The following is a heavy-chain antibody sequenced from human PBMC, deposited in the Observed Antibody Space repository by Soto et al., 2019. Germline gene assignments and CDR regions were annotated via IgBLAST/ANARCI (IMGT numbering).Heavy chain of an antibody. Sequence: LRLSCAASGFTFDDYAMHWVRQAPGKGLEWVSAISGSGGSTYYADSVKGRFTISRDNSKNTLYLQMNSLRAEDTAVYYCAKENGYSSSWFEFDYWGQGTLVTVSS. CDR1: GFTFDDYA. D-gene: IGHD6-13*01. J-gene: IGHJ4*02. CDR3: AKENGYSSSWFEFDY. V-gene: IGHV3-23*01. CDR2: ISGSGGST.